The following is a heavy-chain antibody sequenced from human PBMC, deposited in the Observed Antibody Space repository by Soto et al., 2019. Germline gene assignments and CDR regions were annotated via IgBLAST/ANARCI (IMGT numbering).Heavy chain of an antibody. J-gene: IGHJ4*02. CDR2: IIPIFGTA. D-gene: IGHD6-19*01. V-gene: IGHV1-69*13. CDR1: GGTFSSYA. CDR3: ARIAVTGIAVAGSYYFDY. Sequence: ASVKVSCKASGGTFSSYAISWVRQAPGQGLEWMGGIIPIFGTANYAQKFQGRVTITADESTSTAYMELSSLRSEDTAVYYCARIAVTGIAVAGSYYFDYWGQGTLVTVSS.